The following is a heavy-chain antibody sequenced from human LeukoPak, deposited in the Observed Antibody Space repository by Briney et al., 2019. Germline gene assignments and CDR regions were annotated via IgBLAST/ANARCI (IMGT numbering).Heavy chain of an antibody. V-gene: IGHV3-7*01. D-gene: IGHD2-2*01. CDR2: IKQDGSEK. J-gene: IGHJ4*02. Sequence: GGSLRLSCAASGFTFSSYWMSWVRQAPGKGLEWVANIKQDGSEKYYVDSVKGRFTISRDNSKNTLYLQMNSLRAEDTAVYYWAKDVVPAAKGGFDYWGQGTLVTVSS. CDR3: AKDVVPAAKGGFDY. CDR1: GFTFSSYW.